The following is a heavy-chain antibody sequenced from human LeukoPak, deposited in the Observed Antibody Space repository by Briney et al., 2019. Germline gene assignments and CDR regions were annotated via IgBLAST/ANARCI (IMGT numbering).Heavy chain of an antibody. Sequence: GGSLRLSCAASGFTFSSYAMSWVRQAPGKGLEWVSAISGSGGSTYYADSVKGRFTISRDNSKNTLYLQMGSLRAEDMAVYYCARVGQQRTFDYWGQGTLVTVSS. J-gene: IGHJ4*02. CDR2: ISGSGGST. CDR3: ARVGQQRTFDY. V-gene: IGHV3-23*01. D-gene: IGHD6-13*01. CDR1: GFTFSSYA.